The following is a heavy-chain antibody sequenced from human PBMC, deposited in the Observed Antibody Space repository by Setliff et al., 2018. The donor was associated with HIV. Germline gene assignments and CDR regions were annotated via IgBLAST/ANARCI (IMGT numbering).Heavy chain of an antibody. CDR3: ARSKDTGMVTLDYYYYGMDV. CDR2: MNPNSGNT. Sequence: ASVKVSCKASGYTFTSYDINWVRQATGQGLEWMGWMNPNSGNTGYAQKFQGRVTMTRNTSISTAYMELSSLRSEDTAVYYCARSKDTGMVTLDYYYYGMDVWGQGTTVTVSS. D-gene: IGHD5-18*01. J-gene: IGHJ6*02. CDR1: GYTFTSYD. V-gene: IGHV1-8*02.